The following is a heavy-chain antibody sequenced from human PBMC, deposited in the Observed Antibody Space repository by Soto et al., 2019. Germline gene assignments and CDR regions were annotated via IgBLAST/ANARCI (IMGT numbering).Heavy chain of an antibody. Sequence: QVQLVQAGAEVKKPGSSVKVSCKASGGTFSSYAISWVRQAPGQGLERMGGIIPIFGTANYAQKFQGRVKITAEESTSTAYMELSSLRSEDTAVYYCASEVAAGTVGWFDPWGQGTLVTVSS. D-gene: IGHD6-13*01. V-gene: IGHV1-69*12. CDR2: IIPIFGTA. J-gene: IGHJ5*02. CDR1: GGTFSSYA. CDR3: ASEVAAGTVGWFDP.